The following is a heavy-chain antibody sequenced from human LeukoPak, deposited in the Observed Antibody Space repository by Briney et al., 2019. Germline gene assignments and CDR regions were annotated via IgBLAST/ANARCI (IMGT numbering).Heavy chain of an antibody. CDR3: ATGYLVTAGLMDV. CDR2: FDTEDGKT. J-gene: IGHJ6*02. V-gene: IGHV1-24*01. D-gene: IGHD6-13*01. CDR1: GYTLTEIS. Sequence: ASVKLSCKVSGYTLTEISMFWVRQAPGKGLEWMGSFDTEDGKTVYAQKFQGRVTMTEDTSTDTAYMELSSLRSEDTAVYYCATGYLVTAGLMDVWGQGTTVTVSS.